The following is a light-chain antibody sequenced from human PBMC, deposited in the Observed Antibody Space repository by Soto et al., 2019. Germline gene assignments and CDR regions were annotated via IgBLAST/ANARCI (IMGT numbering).Light chain of an antibody. V-gene: IGKV3-11*01. CDR3: QQRSNWPPGALT. Sequence: IVLTQSPATLSLSPRERANLSCRASQSVSSHLAWDQQKPGQSPRLLIYDASNRATGIPARFSGSGSGTDFTLTISSLEPEDFAVYYCQQRSNWPPGALTFGGGTKVDI. J-gene: IGKJ4*01. CDR1: QSVSSH. CDR2: DAS.